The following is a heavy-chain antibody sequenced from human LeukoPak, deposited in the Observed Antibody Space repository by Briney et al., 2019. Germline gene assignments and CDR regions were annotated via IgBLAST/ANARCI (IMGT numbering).Heavy chain of an antibody. Sequence: AETLSLTCTVSGGSISSYYCSWIRQLPGKGLEWIGYIYYSGSTNYNPSLKSRVTISVDTSKNQFSLKLSSVTAADTAVYYCARVFSPFDAFDIWGQGTMVTVSS. CDR1: GGSISSYY. D-gene: IGHD2-21*01. J-gene: IGHJ3*02. CDR2: IYYSGST. V-gene: IGHV4-59*01. CDR3: ARVFSPFDAFDI.